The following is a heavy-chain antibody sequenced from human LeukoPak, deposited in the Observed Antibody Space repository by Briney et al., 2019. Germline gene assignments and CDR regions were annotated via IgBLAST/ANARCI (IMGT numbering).Heavy chain of an antibody. CDR3: ATDQRAMVRGLIIAYFDF. D-gene: IGHD3-10*01. J-gene: IGHJ4*02. CDR1: GYSLTDVS. V-gene: IGHV1-24*01. CDR2: LGPEDDEI. Sequence: ASVKVSCKVSGYSLTDVSIHWVRQAPGKGPEWMGGLGPEDDEIIYAQKFLGRVSLTGDTSTDTAYMELSSLRSEDTAVYYCATDQRAMVRGLIIAYFDFWGQGTLVTVSS.